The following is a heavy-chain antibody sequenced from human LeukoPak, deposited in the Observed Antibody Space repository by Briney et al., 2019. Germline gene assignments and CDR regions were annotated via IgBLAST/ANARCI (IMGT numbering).Heavy chain of an antibody. Sequence: SETLSLTCTVSGGSISSYYWSWIRQPPGKGLEWIGYIYYSGSTNYNPSLKSRVTISVDTSKNQFSLKLSSVTAADTAVYYCARDSFGYYGSGSYKGLDYWGQGTLVTVSS. CDR2: IYYSGST. CDR1: GGSISSYY. D-gene: IGHD3-10*01. J-gene: IGHJ4*02. V-gene: IGHV4-59*12. CDR3: ARDSFGYYGSGSYKGLDY.